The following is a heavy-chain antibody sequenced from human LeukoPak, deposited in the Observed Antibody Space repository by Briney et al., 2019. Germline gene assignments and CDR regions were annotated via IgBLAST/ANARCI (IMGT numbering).Heavy chain of an antibody. J-gene: IGHJ4*02. CDR2: ISSSGSTI. CDR3: AREGQLWRHFDY. V-gene: IGHV3-48*03. Sequence: PGGSLRLSCAASGFTFSSYEMNWVRQAPGKGQEWVSYISSSGSTIYYADSVKGRFTISRDNAKNSLYLQMNSLRAEDTAVYYCAREGQLWRHFDYWGQGTLVTVSS. D-gene: IGHD5-18*01. CDR1: GFTFSSYE.